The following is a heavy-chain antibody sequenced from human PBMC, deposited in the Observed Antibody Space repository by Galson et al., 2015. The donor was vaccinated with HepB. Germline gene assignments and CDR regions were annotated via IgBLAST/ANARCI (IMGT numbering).Heavy chain of an antibody. CDR3: ARDKGQWLVDAFDI. J-gene: IGHJ3*02. Sequence: LRLSCAASGFTFSSYSMNWVRQAPGKGLEWVSYISSSSSTIYYADSVRGRFTISRDNAKNSLYLQMNSLRAEDTAVYYCARDKGQWLVDAFDIWGQGTMVTVSS. CDR1: GFTFSSYS. CDR2: ISSSSSTI. D-gene: IGHD6-19*01. V-gene: IGHV3-48*01.